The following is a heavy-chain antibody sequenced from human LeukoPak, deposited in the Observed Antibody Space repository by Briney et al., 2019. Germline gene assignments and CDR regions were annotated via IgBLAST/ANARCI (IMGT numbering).Heavy chain of an antibody. Sequence: GGSLRLSCAASGFTFSSYSMNWVRQAPGKGLEWVSYISSSSSTIYYADSVKGRFTISRDNAKNSLYLQMDSLRVEDTAVYYCARVSKPGWYDYYYMDVWGKGTTVTVSS. CDR1: GFTFSSYS. J-gene: IGHJ6*03. CDR2: ISSSSSTI. D-gene: IGHD2/OR15-2a*01. CDR3: ARVSKPGWYDYYYMDV. V-gene: IGHV3-48*01.